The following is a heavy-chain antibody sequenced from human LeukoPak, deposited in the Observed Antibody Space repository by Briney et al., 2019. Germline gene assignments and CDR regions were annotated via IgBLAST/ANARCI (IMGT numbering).Heavy chain of an antibody. J-gene: IGHJ4*02. V-gene: IGHV3-23*01. Sequence: GGSLRLSCAASGFTFSSYAMSWVRQAQGNGLEWVSTISGSGGSTYYADSVKGRFTISRDNTKNSLYLQMNSLRAEDTAVYYCAKVVAATPGPNYFDYWGQGTLVTVSS. CDR3: AKVVAATPGPNYFDY. CDR1: GFTFSSYA. D-gene: IGHD2-15*01. CDR2: ISGSGGST.